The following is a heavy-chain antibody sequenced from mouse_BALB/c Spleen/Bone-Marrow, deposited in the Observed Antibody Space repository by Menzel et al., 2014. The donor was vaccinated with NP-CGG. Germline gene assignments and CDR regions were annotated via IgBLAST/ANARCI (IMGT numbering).Heavy chain of an antibody. J-gene: IGHJ4*01. CDR1: GYTFTSYW. Sequence: QVQLQQSGAELVKPGASVKLSCKASGYTFTSYWMYWVIQRPEQGLEWIGEINPRSGRTNYNEKFKCRATLTVDKSSSTAYMQLSSLTSEDSAVYYCARGLYGAMDYWGQGTSVTVSS. D-gene: IGHD1-1*01. V-gene: IGHV1S81*02. CDR3: ARGLYGAMDY. CDR2: INPRSGRT.